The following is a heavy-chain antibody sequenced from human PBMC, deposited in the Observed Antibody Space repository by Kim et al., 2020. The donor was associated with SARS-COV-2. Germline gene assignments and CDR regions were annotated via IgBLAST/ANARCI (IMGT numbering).Heavy chain of an antibody. CDR3: ARVVAAAGEFDY. V-gene: IGHV3-21*01. Sequence: YYADSVKGRFTISRDNAKNSLYLQMNSLRAEDTAVYYCARVVAAAGEFDYWGQGTLVTVSS. J-gene: IGHJ4*02. D-gene: IGHD6-13*01.